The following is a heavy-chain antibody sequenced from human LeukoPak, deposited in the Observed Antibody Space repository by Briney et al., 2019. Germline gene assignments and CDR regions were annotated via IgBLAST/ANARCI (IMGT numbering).Heavy chain of an antibody. D-gene: IGHD2-2*01. Sequence: PGGSLRLSCAASGFTFSSYAMSWVRQAPGKGLEWVSAISGSGGSTYYADSVKGRFTISRDNSKNTLYLQMNSLRAEDTAVYYCANMEPYCSSTSCYYFDYWGQGTLVTVSS. CDR3: ANMEPYCSSTSCYYFDY. CDR2: ISGSGGST. J-gene: IGHJ4*02. CDR1: GFTFSSYA. V-gene: IGHV3-23*01.